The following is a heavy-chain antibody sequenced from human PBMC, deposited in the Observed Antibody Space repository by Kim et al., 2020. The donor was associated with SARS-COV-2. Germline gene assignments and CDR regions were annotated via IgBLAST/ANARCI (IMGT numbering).Heavy chain of an antibody. CDR2: ISCHGLDT. D-gene: IGHD1-26*01. CDR1: GFSVSNTA. Sequence: GGYLRLSCPVSGFSVSNTAMNWVRQAPGKGLEWVSAISCHGLDTYYGDSVKGRPTISRDTSKNTVYLQMNSLRAEDTDVYYCAKDVWDYSGMDAWGPGTT. CDR3: AKDVWDYSGMDA. V-gene: IGHV3-23*01. J-gene: IGHJ6*01.